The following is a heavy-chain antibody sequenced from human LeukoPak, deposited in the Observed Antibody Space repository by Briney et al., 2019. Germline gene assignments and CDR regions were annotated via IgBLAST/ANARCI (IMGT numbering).Heavy chain of an antibody. Sequence: PGGSLRLSCAASGFTFSSYSMNWVRQAPGKGLEWVSSISSSSSYIYYADSVKGRFTISRDNAKNSLYLQMNSLRAEDTAVYYCARDDLDFVQGVAVAGPPDYWGQGTLVTVSS. CDR2: ISSSSSYI. CDR3: ARDDLDFVQGVAVAGPPDY. J-gene: IGHJ4*02. V-gene: IGHV3-21*01. D-gene: IGHD6-19*01. CDR1: GFTFSSYS.